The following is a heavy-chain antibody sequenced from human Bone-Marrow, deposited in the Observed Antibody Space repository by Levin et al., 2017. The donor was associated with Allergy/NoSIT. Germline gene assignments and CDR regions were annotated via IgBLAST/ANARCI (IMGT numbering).Heavy chain of an antibody. CDR2: INWNRGII. CDR3: AKGLNWGSPNTFDD. Sequence: SLKISCAASGFTFDDFAMLWVRQVPGKGLEWVSGINWNRGIIGYADSVKDRFTISRDNARNSLFLQMNSLGPEDTALYYCAKGLNWGSPNTFDDWGQGTLVTVSS. J-gene: IGHJ4*02. D-gene: IGHD7-27*01. CDR1: GFTFDDFA. V-gene: IGHV3-9*01.